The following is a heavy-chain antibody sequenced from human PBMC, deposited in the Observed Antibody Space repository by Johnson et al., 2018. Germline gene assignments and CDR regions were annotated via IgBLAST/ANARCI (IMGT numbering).Heavy chain of an antibody. CDR1: GISFSGSA. Sequence: VQLRESGGGLVQPGGSLKLSCVASGISFSGSAMHWVRQASGKGPEWVGRIRSKANRYAAAYAASVRGRFTISTDDSKNTAYLQMNSLKPDDTAMYYCTRRVVPPTNFALDVWGQGTTVTVSS. CDR3: TRRVVPPTNFALDV. V-gene: IGHV3-73*02. D-gene: IGHD2-2*01. J-gene: IGHJ6*02. CDR2: IRSKANRYAA.